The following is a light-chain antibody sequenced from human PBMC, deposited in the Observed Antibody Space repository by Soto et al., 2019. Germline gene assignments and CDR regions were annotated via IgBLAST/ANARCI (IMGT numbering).Light chain of an antibody. J-gene: IGLJ1*01. CDR2: SNN. V-gene: IGLV1-44*01. CDR1: SSNIGSST. CDR3: AAWDYSLNRYV. Sequence: QSALTQPPSASGTPGQRVTTSCSGSSSNIGSSTVNWYQQLPGTAPKLLIYSNNQRPSGVPDRFSGSKSGTSASLAISGLQSEDEADYYCAAWDYSLNRYVIGTGSMVTVL.